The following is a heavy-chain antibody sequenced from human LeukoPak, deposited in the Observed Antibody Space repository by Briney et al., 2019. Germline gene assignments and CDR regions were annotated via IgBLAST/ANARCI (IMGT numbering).Heavy chain of an antibody. CDR1: GFTFSSYS. J-gene: IGHJ4*02. CDR2: ISSSSSYI. D-gene: IGHD3-3*01. CDR3: ARARRLRFLEWLFLDLPDY. Sequence: PGGSLRLSCAASGFTFSSYSMNWVRQAPGKGLEWVSSISSSSSYIYYADSVKGRFTISRDNAKNSLYLQMNSLRAEDTAVYYCARARRLRFLEWLFLDLPDYWGQGTLVTVSS. V-gene: IGHV3-21*01.